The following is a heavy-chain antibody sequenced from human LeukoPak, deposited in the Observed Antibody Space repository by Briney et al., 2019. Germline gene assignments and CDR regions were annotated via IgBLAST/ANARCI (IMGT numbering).Heavy chain of an antibody. Sequence: GASVKVSCKTSGYTFTGHYIHWVRRAPGQGLEWMGWINPDTGGTSYAQRFQGRVTMTRDTSVTAAYMDLTRLRSDDTAVYYCARAAYYYENTSPFAYYFDLWGQGTLVTVSS. V-gene: IGHV1-2*02. CDR2: INPDTGGT. CDR1: GYTFTGHY. J-gene: IGHJ4*02. CDR3: ARAAYYYENTSPFAYYFDL. D-gene: IGHD3-22*01.